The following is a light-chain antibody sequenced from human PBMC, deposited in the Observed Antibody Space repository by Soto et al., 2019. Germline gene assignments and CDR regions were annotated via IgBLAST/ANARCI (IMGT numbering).Light chain of an antibody. CDR2: KAS. V-gene: IGKV1-5*03. CDR1: QSISSW. CDR3: QPYNSYLTWT. J-gene: IGKJ1*01. Sequence: DIQMTQSPSTLSASVGDRVTITCRASQSISSWLAWYQQKPGKAPKLLIYKASSLEDGVPSRFSVRGSGTEFTLTISSLQPDDFAIYYSQPYNSYLTWTFGQGTKVQVK.